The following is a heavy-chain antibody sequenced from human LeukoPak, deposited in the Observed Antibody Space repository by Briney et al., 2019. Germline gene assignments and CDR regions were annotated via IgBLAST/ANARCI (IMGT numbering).Heavy chain of an antibody. D-gene: IGHD3-3*01. CDR1: GFTVSSNY. CDR2: IYSGGST. Sequence: GGSLRLSCAASGFTVSSNYMSWVRQAPGKGLEWVSVIYSGGSTYYADSVKGRFTISRDNAKNSLYLQMNSLRAEDTAVYYCAREYYDFWSGYPLDYWSQGTLVTVSS. J-gene: IGHJ4*02. CDR3: AREYYDFWSGYPLDY. V-gene: IGHV3-53*01.